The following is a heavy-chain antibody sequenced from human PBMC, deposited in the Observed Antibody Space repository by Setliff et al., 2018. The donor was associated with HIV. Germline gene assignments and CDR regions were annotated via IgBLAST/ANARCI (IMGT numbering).Heavy chain of an antibody. CDR2: VYVAGTV. CDR3: ARARTIGVSAVFFDP. J-gene: IGHJ5*02. Sequence: PSETLSLTCSVSGGSMSSGSYSWTWLRQPAGKEPELIGHVYVAGTVIYNPSLASRLTISIVPSKNQFSLDLTSVTAADTGKYYCARARTIGVSAVFFDPWGQGTPVTVSS. V-gene: IGHV4-61*09. CDR1: GGSMSSGSYS. D-gene: IGHD3-3*01.